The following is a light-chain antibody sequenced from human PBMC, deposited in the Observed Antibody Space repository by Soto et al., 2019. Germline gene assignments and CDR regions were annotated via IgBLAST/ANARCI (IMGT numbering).Light chain of an antibody. CDR3: QQFGSSSGT. V-gene: IGKV3-20*01. CDR2: GAS. CDR1: QSISSSY. Sequence: ERVLTPSPGTPSSSQREKATIYSRASQSISSSYLAWYQQKPGQAPRLLIYGASSRATCIPDRFSGIWSGTDFTLTVSRLEPEDFRVYYCQQFGSSSGTFGQGTKV. J-gene: IGKJ1*01.